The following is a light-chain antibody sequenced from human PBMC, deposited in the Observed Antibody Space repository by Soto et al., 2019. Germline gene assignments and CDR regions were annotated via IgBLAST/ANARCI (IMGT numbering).Light chain of an antibody. Sequence: QSVLTQPPSASGSPGQSVTISCTGTSSDVGGYKYVSWYQQYPGKAPKLMIYAVSKRPSGAPDRFSGSKSGNTASLTVSGLQAEDEADYYCSSYAGSNNYVFGTGTKVTVL. CDR3: SSYAGSNNYV. J-gene: IGLJ1*01. V-gene: IGLV2-8*01. CDR1: SSDVGGYKY. CDR2: AVS.